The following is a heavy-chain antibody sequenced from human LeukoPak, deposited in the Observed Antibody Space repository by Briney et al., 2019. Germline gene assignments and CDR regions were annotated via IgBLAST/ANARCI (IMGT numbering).Heavy chain of an antibody. D-gene: IGHD3-3*01. V-gene: IGHV4-59*04. CDR1: GGSISSYY. CDR3: ARTYYDFWTN. CDR2: IYYSGSA. J-gene: IGHJ3*01. Sequence: SETLSLTCTVSGGSISSYYWSWIRQPPGKGLEWVGTIYYSGSAYNNPSLKSRVTMSVDGSKNQFSLKLRSVTAADTAVYYCARTYYDFWTNWGQGTMVTVSS.